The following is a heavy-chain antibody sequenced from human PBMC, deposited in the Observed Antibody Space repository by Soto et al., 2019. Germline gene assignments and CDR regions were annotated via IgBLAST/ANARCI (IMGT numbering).Heavy chain of an antibody. CDR2: IYPGDSDT. V-gene: IGHV5-51*01. CDR3: AASIFYYGMDV. J-gene: IGHJ6*02. CDR1: GYTFTNYW. Sequence: PGESLKICCKGSGYTFTNYWIGWVRQMPGKGPEWMVIIYPGDSDTKYNPSFQGQVTISXXXXXXTXYXQXSXLKAXDTAIYYCAASIFYYGMDVWGQGTTVTVSS.